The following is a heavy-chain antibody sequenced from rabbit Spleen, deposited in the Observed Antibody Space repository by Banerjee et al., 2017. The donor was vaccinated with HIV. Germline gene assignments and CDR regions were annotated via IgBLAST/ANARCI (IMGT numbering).Heavy chain of an antibody. J-gene: IGHJ4*01. V-gene: IGHV1S7*01. CDR1: GFTLSSYY. D-gene: IGHD6-1*01. Sequence: QLEESAGGLVQPGGSLKLSCKASGFTLSSYYMNWVRQAPGKGLEWIGYIDPVFGITYYANWVNGRFSISRENAQNTVFLQMTSLTAADTATYFCARAVDSGYDYYKLWGPGTLVTVS. CDR2: IDPVFGIT. CDR3: ARAVDSGYDYYKL.